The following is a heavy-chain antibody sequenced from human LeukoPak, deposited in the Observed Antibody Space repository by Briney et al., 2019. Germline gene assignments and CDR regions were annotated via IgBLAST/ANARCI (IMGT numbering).Heavy chain of an antibody. J-gene: IGHJ4*02. Sequence: PSETLSLTCTVSGGSISSYYWSWIRQPAGKGLEWIGRIYTSGSTNYNPSLKSRVTMSVDTSKNQFSLKLSSVTAADTAVYYCAREGFRPRKWLVPFDYWGQGTLVTVSS. D-gene: IGHD6-19*01. CDR3: AREGFRPRKWLVPFDY. CDR2: IYTSGST. CDR1: GGSISSYY. V-gene: IGHV4-4*07.